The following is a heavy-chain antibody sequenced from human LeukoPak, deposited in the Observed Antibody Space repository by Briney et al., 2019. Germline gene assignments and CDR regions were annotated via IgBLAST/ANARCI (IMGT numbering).Heavy chain of an antibody. Sequence: SETLSLXCTVSGGSISSYYWSWIRQPPGKGLEWIGYIYYSGSTNYNPSLKSRVTISVDTSKNQFSLKLSSVTAADTAVYYCARVYYDILTGYYLLDYWGQGTLVTVSS. CDR1: GGSISSYY. V-gene: IGHV4-59*01. J-gene: IGHJ4*02. CDR2: IYYSGST. D-gene: IGHD3-9*01. CDR3: ARVYYDILTGYYLLDY.